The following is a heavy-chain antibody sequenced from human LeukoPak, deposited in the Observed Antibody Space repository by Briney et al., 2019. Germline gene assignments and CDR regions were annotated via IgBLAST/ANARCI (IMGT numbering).Heavy chain of an antibody. D-gene: IGHD4-23*01. CDR2: IVVGSGNT. J-gene: IGHJ4*02. CDR1: GFTFTSSA. V-gene: IGHV1-58*02. CDR3: AVLFSRGGGNSPIDY. Sequence: SVKVSCKASGFTFTSSAMQWVRQARGQRLEWIGWIVVGSGNTNYAQKFQERVTITRDMSTSTAYMELSSLRSEDTAVYYCAVLFSRGGGNSPIDYWGQGTLVTVSS.